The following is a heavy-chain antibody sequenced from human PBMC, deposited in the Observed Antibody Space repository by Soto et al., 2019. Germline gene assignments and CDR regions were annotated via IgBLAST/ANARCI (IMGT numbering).Heavy chain of an antibody. CDR2: IYPGDSDT. D-gene: IGHD3-10*01. Sequence: GESLKISCKGSGYSFANYWIGWVRQMPGKGLEWMGIIYPGDSDTRYSPSFQGQVTISVDKSISTAYLQWRSLRASDTAMYFCARGMVRGVFLGGGLDVWGQGTTVTVSS. J-gene: IGHJ6*02. V-gene: IGHV5-51*01. CDR1: GYSFANYW. CDR3: ARGMVRGVFLGGGLDV.